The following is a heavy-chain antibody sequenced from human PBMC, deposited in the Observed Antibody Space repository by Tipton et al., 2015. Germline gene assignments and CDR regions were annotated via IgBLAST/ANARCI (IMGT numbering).Heavy chain of an antibody. Sequence: TLSLTCAVSAYSISSDYYWGWIRQPPGKGLEWIGSISHSGNTYYNPSLKSRVTMSRDTSKNQFSLGVRSVTAADTAVYYCACQDYDILTRDYQTVDYWGQGTLVTVSS. CDR1: AYSISSDYY. J-gene: IGHJ4*02. D-gene: IGHD3-9*01. V-gene: IGHV4-38-2*01. CDR2: ISHSGNT. CDR3: ACQDYDILTRDYQTVDY.